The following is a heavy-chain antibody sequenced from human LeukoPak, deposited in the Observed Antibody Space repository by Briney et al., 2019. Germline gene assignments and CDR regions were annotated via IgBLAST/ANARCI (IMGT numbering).Heavy chain of an antibody. CDR2: IIPIFGTA. D-gene: IGHD5-24*01. CDR3: ARDRRDGYNYFFDY. J-gene: IGHJ4*02. Sequence: SVKVSCKASGGTFSNYAISWVRQAPGQGLEWMGRIIPIFGTANYAQKFQGRVTITTDESTSTAYMELSSLRSEDTAVYYCARDRRDGYNYFFDYWGQGTLVTVSS. V-gene: IGHV1-69*05. CDR1: GGTFSNYA.